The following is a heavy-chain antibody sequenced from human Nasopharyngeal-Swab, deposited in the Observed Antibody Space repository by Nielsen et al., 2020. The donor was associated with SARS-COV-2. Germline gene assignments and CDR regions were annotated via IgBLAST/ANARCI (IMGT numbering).Heavy chain of an antibody. CDR3: SRDKSTIFGVVIIDYYYYRDV. CDR1: GFTFSSYS. CDR2: ISSSSSTI. V-gene: IGHV3-48*01. Sequence: GESLKISCAASGFTFSSYSMNWVRQAPGKGLEWVSYISSSSSTINHADSVKGRFTISSDNAKNSLYLQMNSLRAEDTAVYYCSRDKSTIFGVVIIDYYYYRDVWGKGTTVTVSS. J-gene: IGHJ6*03. D-gene: IGHD3-3*01.